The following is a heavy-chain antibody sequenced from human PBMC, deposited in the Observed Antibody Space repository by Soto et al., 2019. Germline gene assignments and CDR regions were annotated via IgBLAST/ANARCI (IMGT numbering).Heavy chain of an antibody. CDR2: ISAYNGNT. CDR3: ARDDSDIPNCSGGSCYDTNDY. CDR1: GYTFTSYG. V-gene: IGHV1-18*01. D-gene: IGHD2-15*01. J-gene: IGHJ4*02. Sequence: QVQLVQSGAEVKKPGASVKVSCKASGYTFTSYGISWVRQAPGQGLEWMGWISAYNGNTNYAQKLQGRVNITTDTYTRTAYMDLRSMRSEDTAVYYYARDDSDIPNCSGGSCYDTNDYWGQGTQVTGSS.